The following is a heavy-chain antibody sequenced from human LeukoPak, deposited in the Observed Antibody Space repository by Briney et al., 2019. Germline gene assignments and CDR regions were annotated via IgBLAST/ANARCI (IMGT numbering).Heavy chain of an antibody. V-gene: IGHV3-21*01. J-gene: IGHJ6*03. CDR2: ISSSSSYI. Sequence: GGSLRLSCAASGFTFSSYSMNWVRQAPGKGLEWVSSISSSSSYIYCADSVKGRFTISRDNAKNSLYLQMNSLRAEDTAVYYCARDLYSGSYLDVWGKGTTVTVSS. D-gene: IGHD1-26*01. CDR3: ARDLYSGSYLDV. CDR1: GFTFSSYS.